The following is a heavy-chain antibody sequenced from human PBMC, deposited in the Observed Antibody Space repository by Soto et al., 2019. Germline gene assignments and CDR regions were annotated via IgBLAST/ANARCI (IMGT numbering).Heavy chain of an antibody. CDR2: IYTSGST. Sequence: ETLSLTCTVSGGSISSYYWSWIRQPAGKGLEWIGRIYTSGSTNYNPSLKSRVTMSVDTSKNQFSLKLSSVTAADTAVYYCARVQYYDSSGYHDAFDIWGQGTMVTVSS. CDR3: ARVQYYDSSGYHDAFDI. J-gene: IGHJ3*02. V-gene: IGHV4-4*07. CDR1: GGSISSYY. D-gene: IGHD3-22*01.